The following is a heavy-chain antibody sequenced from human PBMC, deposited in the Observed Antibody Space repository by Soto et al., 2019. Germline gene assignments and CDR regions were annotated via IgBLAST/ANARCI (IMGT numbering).Heavy chain of an antibody. CDR3: ARAYGDNYYYGMDV. D-gene: IGHD4-17*01. J-gene: IGHJ6*02. V-gene: IGHV3-33*01. CDR2: IWYDGSNK. Sequence: GGSLRLSCAASGFTFSSYGMHWVRQAPGKGLEWVAVIWYDGSNKYYADSVKGRFTISRDNSKNTLYLQMNGLRAEDTAVYYCARAYGDNYYYGMDVWGQGTTVTVSS. CDR1: GFTFSSYG.